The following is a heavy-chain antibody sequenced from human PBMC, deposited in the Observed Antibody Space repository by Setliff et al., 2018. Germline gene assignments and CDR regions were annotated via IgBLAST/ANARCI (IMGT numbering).Heavy chain of an antibody. CDR2: ISSNGRT. V-gene: IGHV4-4*07. J-gene: IGHJ6*03. Sequence: LSLTCTVSGGSVTSYYWSWIRQAAGKGLEWVGRISSNGRTNYNPPLEGRVSMSVDTSKNQISLHLTSMTTADTALYYCTRGRQNYYYMDVWGKGTTVTVSS. CDR3: TRGRQNYYYMDV. CDR1: GGSVTSYY.